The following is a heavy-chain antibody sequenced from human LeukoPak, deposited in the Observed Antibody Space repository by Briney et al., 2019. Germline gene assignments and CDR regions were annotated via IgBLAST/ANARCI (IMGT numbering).Heavy chain of an antibody. V-gene: IGHV4-59*01. D-gene: IGHD3-22*01. CDR3: ARAAYDSSGYLGP. J-gene: IGHJ4*02. CDR2: IYYSGST. CDR1: GGSISSYY. Sequence: SETLSLTCTVSGGSISSYYWSWIRQPPGKGLEWIGYIYYSGSTNYNPSLKSRVTISVDTSKNQFSLKLSSVTAADTAVYYCARAAYDSSGYLGPWGQGTLVTVSS.